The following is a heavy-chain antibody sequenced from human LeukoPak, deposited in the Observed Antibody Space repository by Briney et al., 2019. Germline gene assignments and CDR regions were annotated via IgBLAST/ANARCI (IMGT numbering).Heavy chain of an antibody. CDR2: ISYDGSNK. V-gene: IGHV3-30*18. CDR3: AKDRRGHNWFDP. CDR1: GFTFSSYG. J-gene: IGHJ5*02. Sequence: GGSLRLSCAASGFTFSSYGMHWVRQAPGKGLEWVAVISYDGSNKCYADSVKGRFTISRDNSKNTLYLQMNSLRAEDTAVYYCAKDRRGHNWFDPWGQGTLVTVSS.